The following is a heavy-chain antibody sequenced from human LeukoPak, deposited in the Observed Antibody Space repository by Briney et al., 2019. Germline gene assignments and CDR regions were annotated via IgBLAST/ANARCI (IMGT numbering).Heavy chain of an antibody. Sequence: SETLSLTCAVYGGSFSGYYWSWIRQPPGKGLEWIGSIYYSGSTYYNPSLKSRVTISVDTSKNQFSLKLSSVTAADTAVYYCARGRYYDSSGYQDYNDYWGQGTLVTVSS. D-gene: IGHD3-22*01. CDR3: ARGRYYDSSGYQDYNDY. J-gene: IGHJ4*02. CDR1: GGSFSGYY. V-gene: IGHV4-34*01. CDR2: IYYSGST.